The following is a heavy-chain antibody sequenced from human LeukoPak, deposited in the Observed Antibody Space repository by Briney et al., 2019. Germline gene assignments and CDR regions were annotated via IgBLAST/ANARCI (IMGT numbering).Heavy chain of an antibody. CDR1: GFTFSSYS. CDR3: ARSANSGVAFDI. Sequence: PGGSLRLSCAASGFTFSSYSMNWVRQAPGKGLEWVSSISSSSSYIYYADSVKGRFTISRDNAKNSLYLQMNSLRAEDTAVYYCARSANSGVAFDIWGQGTMVTVSS. D-gene: IGHD1-26*01. V-gene: IGHV3-21*01. CDR2: ISSSSSYI. J-gene: IGHJ3*02.